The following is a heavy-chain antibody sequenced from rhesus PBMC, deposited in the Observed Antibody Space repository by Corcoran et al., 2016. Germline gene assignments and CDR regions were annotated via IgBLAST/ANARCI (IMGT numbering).Heavy chain of an antibody. Sequence: QVQLQESGPGLVKPSETLSLTCAVSGASISSYWWNWIRQPPGKGVEGIGEINGNSGIPNSNPSLKSRVTISKDATKNQFYLKLSSVTAAATAVYYCARGCSGTYCYGLDSWGQGVVVTVSS. CDR1: GASISSYW. D-gene: IGHD2-15*01. V-gene: IGHV4-80*01. J-gene: IGHJ6*01. CDR2: INGNSGIP. CDR3: ARGCSGTYCYGLDS.